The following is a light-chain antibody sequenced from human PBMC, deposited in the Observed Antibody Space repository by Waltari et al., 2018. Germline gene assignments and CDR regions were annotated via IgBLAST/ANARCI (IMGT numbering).Light chain of an antibody. CDR3: SSYTSSGTVV. CDR1: NSDVGGSKF. Sequence: PASVSGSPGQSIAISCTGTNSDVGGSKFVSWYQQPPGKAPKLMIYDVTKRPPGVSDRFSGSKYDNTASLTISGLQAGDEADYYCSSYTSSGTVVFGGGTKLTVL. CDR2: DVT. J-gene: IGLJ2*01. V-gene: IGLV2-14*01.